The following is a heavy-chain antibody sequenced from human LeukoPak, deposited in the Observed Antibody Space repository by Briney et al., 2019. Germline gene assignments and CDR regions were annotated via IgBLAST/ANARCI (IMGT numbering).Heavy chain of an antibody. CDR3: ASYSHYLDY. CDR2: IYTSGST. D-gene: IGHD2-21*01. J-gene: IGHJ4*02. Sequence: PSETLSLTCTVSGGSISSGSYYWSWIRQPAGKGLEWIGRIYTSGSTNYNPSLKSRVTISVDTSKNQFSLKLSSVTAADTAVYYCASYSHYLDYWGQGTLVTVSS. V-gene: IGHV4-61*02. CDR1: GGSISSGSYY.